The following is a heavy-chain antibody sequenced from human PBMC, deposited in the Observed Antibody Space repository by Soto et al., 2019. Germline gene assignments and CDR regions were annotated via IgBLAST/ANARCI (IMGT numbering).Heavy chain of an antibody. D-gene: IGHD2-15*01. V-gene: IGHV3-23*01. Sequence: GGSLRLSCAASGFTFSSYAMSWVRQAPGKGLEWVSAISGSGGSTYYADSVKGRFTISRDNSENTLYLQMNSLRAEDTAVYYCPKDGEVVVAASLYYLDCCGQGTLVTVSS. J-gene: IGHJ4*02. CDR1: GFTFSSYA. CDR3: PKDGEVVVAASLYYLDC. CDR2: ISGSGGST.